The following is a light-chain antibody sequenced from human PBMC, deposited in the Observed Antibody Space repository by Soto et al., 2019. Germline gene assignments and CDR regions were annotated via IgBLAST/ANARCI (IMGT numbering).Light chain of an antibody. CDR2: DAS. CDR1: QSVSSY. V-gene: IGKV3-11*01. Sequence: EIALTQSPATLSLSPGERATLSGRASQSVSSYLAWYQQKFGQAPRLLIYDASNRATGIPARFSGSVSGTEFTLTISSLESEDFAVYFCQQYGDRPRTFGQGTKVDIK. J-gene: IGKJ1*01. CDR3: QQYGDRPRT.